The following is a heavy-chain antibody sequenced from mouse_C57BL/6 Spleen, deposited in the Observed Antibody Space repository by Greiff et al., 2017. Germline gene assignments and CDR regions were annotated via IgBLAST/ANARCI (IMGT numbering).Heavy chain of an antibody. Sequence: VQLQQPGAELVRPGTSVKLSCKASGYTFTSYWMHWVKQRPGQGLEWTGVIDPSDSYTNYNQKFKGKATLTVDTSSSTAYMQLSSLTSEDSAVYYCARGELSNYYAMDYWGQGTSVTVSS. CDR3: ARGELSNYYAMDY. J-gene: IGHJ4*01. CDR1: GYTFTSYW. V-gene: IGHV1-59*01. CDR2: IDPSDSYT. D-gene: IGHD1-1*02.